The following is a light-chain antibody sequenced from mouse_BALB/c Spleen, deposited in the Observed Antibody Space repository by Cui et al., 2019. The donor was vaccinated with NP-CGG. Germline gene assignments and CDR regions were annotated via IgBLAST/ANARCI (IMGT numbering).Light chain of an antibody. CDR1: IGAVTTSNY. CDR2: GTN. J-gene: IGLJ1*01. Sequence: QAVVTQESAFTTSPGETVTLTCRSSIGAVTTSNYANWVQEKPGHLFTGLIGGTNNRAPGVPARFSGSLIGDKAALTITGAQTEDEAIYFCALWYSNHWVFGGGTKLTVL. CDR3: ALWYSNHWV. V-gene: IGLV1*01.